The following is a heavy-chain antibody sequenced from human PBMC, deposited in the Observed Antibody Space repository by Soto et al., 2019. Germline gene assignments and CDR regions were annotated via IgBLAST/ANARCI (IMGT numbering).Heavy chain of an antibody. V-gene: IGHV3-33*01. Sequence: QVQLVDSGGGVVQPGRSLRLSCAASGFTFSSYGMRWVRQAPGKGLEWVAVIWYDGSNKYYADSVKGRFTISRDNSKNTLYLQMNSLRAEDTAVYYCARDTARAMVRIYYGMDVWGQGTTVTVSS. CDR3: ARDTARAMVRIYYGMDV. D-gene: IGHD3-10*01. J-gene: IGHJ6*02. CDR2: IWYDGSNK. CDR1: GFTFSSYG.